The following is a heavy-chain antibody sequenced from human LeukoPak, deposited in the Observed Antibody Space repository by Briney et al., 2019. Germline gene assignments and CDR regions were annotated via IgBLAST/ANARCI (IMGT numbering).Heavy chain of an antibody. CDR3: ARSLGDSSGYYPTGYYYYYMDV. Sequence: ASVKVSCKASGYTFTSYGISWVRQAPGQGLEWMGWISAYNGNTNYAQKLQGRVTMTTDTSTSTACMELRSLRSDDTAVYYCARSLGDSSGYYPTGYYYYYMDVWGKGTTVTVSS. J-gene: IGHJ6*03. D-gene: IGHD3-22*01. CDR1: GYTFTSYG. CDR2: ISAYNGNT. V-gene: IGHV1-18*01.